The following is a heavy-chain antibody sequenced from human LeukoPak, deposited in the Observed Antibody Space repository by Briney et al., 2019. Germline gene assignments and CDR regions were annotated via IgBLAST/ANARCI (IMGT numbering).Heavy chain of an antibody. CDR2: ISSSSSYI. V-gene: IGHV3-21*01. J-gene: IGHJ4*02. D-gene: IGHD5-18*01. CDR1: GFTFSSYS. Sequence: GGSLRLSRAASGFTFSSYSMNWVRQAPGKGLEWVSSISSSSSYIYYADSVKGRFTISRDNAKNSLYLQMNSLRADDTAVYYCARESSPGYSYGYPLAYWGQGTLVTVSS. CDR3: ARESSPGYSYGYPLAY.